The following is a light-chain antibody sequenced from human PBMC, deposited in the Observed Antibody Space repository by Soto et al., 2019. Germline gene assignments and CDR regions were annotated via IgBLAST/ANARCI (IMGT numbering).Light chain of an antibody. V-gene: IGKV1-5*03. CDR3: QQYNTSPST. Sequence: DIQMTQSPSTLSASVGDRVTITCRASQSISSWLAWYKQTPGKAPKLLIYKASSLETGVPSRFSGSGSGTEFTLTITSLQPDDFATYYCQQYNTSPSTFGQGTKLEIK. CDR2: KAS. CDR1: QSISSW. J-gene: IGKJ2*01.